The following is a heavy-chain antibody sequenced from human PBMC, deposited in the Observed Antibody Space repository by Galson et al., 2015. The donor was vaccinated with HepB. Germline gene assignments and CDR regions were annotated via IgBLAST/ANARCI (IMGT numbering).Heavy chain of an antibody. D-gene: IGHD3-3*01. J-gene: IGHJ6*02. CDR2: ISGSGGST. CDR3: AKDPRGRGEWFQTTRHYSGMDV. CDR1: GFTFSSYA. V-gene: IGHV3-23*01. Sequence: SLRLSCAASGFTFSSYAMSWVRQAPGKGLEWVSAISGSGGSTYYADSVKGRFTISRDNSKNTLYLQMNSLRAEDTAVYYCAKDPRGRGEWFQTTRHYSGMDVWGQGTTVTVSS.